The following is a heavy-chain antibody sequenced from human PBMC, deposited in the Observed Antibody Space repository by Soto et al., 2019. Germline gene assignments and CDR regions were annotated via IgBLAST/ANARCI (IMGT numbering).Heavy chain of an antibody. CDR2: IYYSGST. CDR1: GGSISSGGYY. CDR3: ARETTPSAFDI. J-gene: IGHJ3*02. Sequence: QVQLQESGPGLVKPSQPLSLTCTVSGGSISSGGYYWSWIRQHPGKRLEWIVYIYYSGSTYYNPSLKTRITISVDTSKNQFTLKLSSVTAADTAVYYWARETTPSAFDIWGQGTMVTVSS. V-gene: IGHV4-31*03. D-gene: IGHD4-17*01.